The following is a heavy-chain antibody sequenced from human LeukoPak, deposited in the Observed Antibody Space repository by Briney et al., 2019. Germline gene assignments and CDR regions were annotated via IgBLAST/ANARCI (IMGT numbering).Heavy chain of an antibody. CDR1: GFTLSNYW. Sequence: GGSLRLSCAASGFTLSNYWMHWVRQAPGKGLVWVSRINADGSSASYADSVKGRFTISRDNTKNTLYLQMNSLRAEDTAMYYCARDYGRSRDYGMDVWGQGTTVTVSS. CDR3: ARDYGRSRDYGMDV. CDR2: INADGSSA. D-gene: IGHD3-10*01. V-gene: IGHV3-74*01. J-gene: IGHJ6*02.